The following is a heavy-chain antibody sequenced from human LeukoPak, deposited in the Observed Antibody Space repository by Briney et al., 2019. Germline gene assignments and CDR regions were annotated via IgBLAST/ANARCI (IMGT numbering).Heavy chain of an antibody. J-gene: IGHJ6*02. Sequence: ASVKVSCKASGGTFSSYAISWVRQAPGQGLEWMGRIIPILGIANYAQKFQGRVTITADKSTSTAYMELSSLRSEDTAVYYCARDSSGYFSYYHYGMDVWGQGTTVTVSS. CDR2: IIPILGIA. D-gene: IGHD3-22*01. CDR1: GGTFSSYA. CDR3: ARDSSGYFSYYHYGMDV. V-gene: IGHV1-69*04.